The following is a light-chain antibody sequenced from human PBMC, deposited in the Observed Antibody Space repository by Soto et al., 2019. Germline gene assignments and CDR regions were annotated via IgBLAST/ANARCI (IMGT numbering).Light chain of an antibody. Sequence: DIQMTQSPSSLSASVGDIVSISCRASQSISSYLNWYQQKPGKAPKLLIYAASSLQSGVPSRFSGSGSGTDFTLTISTLQPEDFATYYCQQSYSTLWTFGLGTKVEIK. J-gene: IGKJ1*01. CDR1: QSISSY. CDR2: AAS. V-gene: IGKV1-39*01. CDR3: QQSYSTLWT.